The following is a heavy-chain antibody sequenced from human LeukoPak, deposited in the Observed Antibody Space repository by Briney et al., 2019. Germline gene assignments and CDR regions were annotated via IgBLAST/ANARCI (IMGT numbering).Heavy chain of an antibody. J-gene: IGHJ4*02. CDR3: ATEYDNLDDYFDY. CDR2: ISYDGSNK. V-gene: IGHV3-30*01. D-gene: IGHD1-1*01. Sequence: GRSLRLSCAASGFTFSSYAMHWVRQAPGKGLEWVAVISYDGSNKYYADSVKGRFTISRDKSKNTLYLQMNSLRPEDTAVYYCATEYDNLDDYFDYWGQGTLVIVS. CDR1: GFTFSSYA.